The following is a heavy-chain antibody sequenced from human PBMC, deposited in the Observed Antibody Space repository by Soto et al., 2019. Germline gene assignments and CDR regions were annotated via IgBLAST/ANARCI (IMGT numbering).Heavy chain of an antibody. CDR3: ARAGGPYYDFWSGYPRYYYGMDV. CDR2: INHSGST. J-gene: IGHJ6*02. D-gene: IGHD3-3*01. CDR1: GGSFSGYY. Sequence: PSETLSLTCAVYGGSFSGYYWSWIRQPPGKGLEWIGEINHSGSTNYNPSLKSRVTISVDTSKNQFSLKLSSVTAADTAVYYCARAGGPYYDFWSGYPRYYYGMDVRGQGTTVTVSS. V-gene: IGHV4-34*01.